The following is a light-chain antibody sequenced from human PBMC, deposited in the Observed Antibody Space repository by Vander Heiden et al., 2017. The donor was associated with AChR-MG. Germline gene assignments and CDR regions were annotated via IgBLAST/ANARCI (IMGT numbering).Light chain of an antibody. J-gene: IGLJ1*01. CDR3: SSYAGSKFFV. V-gene: IGLV2-8*01. Sequence: QSALTQHPSASGSPGQSVTIPRTGTSSDVGAYNYVSCYQHHPGKAPQLMIYEVSKRPSGVPDRFSGSKSGNTASLTVSGLQAEDEADYFCSSYAGSKFFVFGTGTKVTVL. CDR1: SSDVGAYNY. CDR2: EVS.